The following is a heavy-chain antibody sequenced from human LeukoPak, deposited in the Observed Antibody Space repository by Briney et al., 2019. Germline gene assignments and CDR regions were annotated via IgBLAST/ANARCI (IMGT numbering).Heavy chain of an antibody. J-gene: IGHJ4*02. CDR2: INHSGST. Sequence: PSETLSLTCAVYGGSFSGYYWSWIRQPPGKGLEWIGEINHSGSTNYNPSLKSRVTISVDTSKNQFSLKLSSVTAADTAVYYCARGKAVVAGILIDYWGQGTLVTVSS. V-gene: IGHV4-34*01. D-gene: IGHD6-19*01. CDR3: ARGKAVVAGILIDY. CDR1: GGSFSGYY.